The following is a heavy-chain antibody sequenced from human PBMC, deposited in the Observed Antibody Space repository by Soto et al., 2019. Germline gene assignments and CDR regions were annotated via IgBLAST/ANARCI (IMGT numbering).Heavy chain of an antibody. D-gene: IGHD4-17*01. V-gene: IGHV4-59*08. CDR3: ARGYGRAFDN. J-gene: IGHJ3*02. CDR2: IFYSGRT. Sequence: QVQLQESGPGLVKPSETLSLTCTVSGGSISSYYWSWIRQPPGKGLEWIGYIFYSGRTDNNPSLKLRFTITVDRSKNQFSVKLSSVTAADTAVYYCARGYGRAFDNWGQGTMVTVSS. CDR1: GGSISSYY.